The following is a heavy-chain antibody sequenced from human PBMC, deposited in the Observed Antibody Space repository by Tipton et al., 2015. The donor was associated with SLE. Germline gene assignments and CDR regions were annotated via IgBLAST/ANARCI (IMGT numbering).Heavy chain of an antibody. Sequence: QLVQSGAEDGKPGASVKVSCKSSSYTFSHYGISWVRLGPGQGLEWMGWISPYDGATYSAQNVQGRVTMTTDTSTSTAYMELRSLTADDTAVYYCVRQIGHGVQVGCWGEGTLVIVSS. J-gene: IGHJ4*02. CDR1: SYTFSHYG. D-gene: IGHD4-17*01. CDR2: ISPYDGAT. V-gene: IGHV1-18*01. CDR3: VRQIGHGVQVGC.